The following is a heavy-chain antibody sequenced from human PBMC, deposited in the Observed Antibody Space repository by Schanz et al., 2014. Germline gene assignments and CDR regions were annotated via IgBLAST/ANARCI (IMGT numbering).Heavy chain of an antibody. J-gene: IGHJ1*01. V-gene: IGHV3-48*01. D-gene: IGHD2-2*01. CDR2: ISGSSSTK. CDR3: ARDTAQSCIGPSCFEYFQH. Sequence: EVQLVESGGGLAQPGGSLRLSCAASGITFSGYSMNWVHQAPGKGLEWVSYISGSSSTKYYADSVKGRFTISRDNGKKSLYLQMNSLRAEDTALYYCARDTAQSCIGPSCFEYFQHWGQGALXTVSS. CDR1: GITFSGYS.